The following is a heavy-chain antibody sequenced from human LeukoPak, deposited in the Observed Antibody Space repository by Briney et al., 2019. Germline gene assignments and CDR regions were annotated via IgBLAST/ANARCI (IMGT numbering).Heavy chain of an antibody. CDR2: SNPNSGGT. CDR3: ARVTKAVAGTENYFDY. V-gene: IGHV1-2*02. Sequence: GASVKVSCKASGYTFTSYYMHWVRQAPGQGLEWMGWSNPNSGGTNYAQKFQGRVTMTRDTSISTAYMELSRLRSDDTAVYYCARVTKAVAGTENYFDYWGQGTLVTVSS. CDR1: GYTFTSYY. J-gene: IGHJ4*02. D-gene: IGHD6-19*01.